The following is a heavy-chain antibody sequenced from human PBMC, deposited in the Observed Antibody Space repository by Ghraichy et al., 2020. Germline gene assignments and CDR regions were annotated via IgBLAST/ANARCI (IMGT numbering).Heavy chain of an antibody. CDR3: AKDVGRGGGSCFHH. CDR2: ISGSGGNT. Sequence: GGSLRLSCAASGFTFGSYAMSWVRQAPGKGLEWVSAISGSGGNTYYADSVKGRFTFSRDNSKNTLYLQMNSLRAEDTAVYYCAKDVGRGGGSCFHHWGQGTLVTVSS. D-gene: IGHD2-15*01. J-gene: IGHJ1*01. CDR1: GFTFGSYA. V-gene: IGHV3-23*01.